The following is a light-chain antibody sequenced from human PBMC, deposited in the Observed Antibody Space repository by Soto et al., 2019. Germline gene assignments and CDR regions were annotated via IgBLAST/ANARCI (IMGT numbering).Light chain of an antibody. V-gene: IGLV2-23*02. CDR3: CSYAGSSLV. Sequence: QSVLTQPASVSGSPGQSITISCTGTSSDVGSYNLVSWYQQHPGKAPKLMIYEVSKRPSEVSNRFSGSKSGNTASLTISGLQAEDEADYYCCSYAGSSLVFGTGTKVTVL. J-gene: IGLJ1*01. CDR2: EVS. CDR1: SSDVGSYNL.